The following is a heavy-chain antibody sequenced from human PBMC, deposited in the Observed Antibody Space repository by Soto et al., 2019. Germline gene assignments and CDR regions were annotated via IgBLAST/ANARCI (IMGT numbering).Heavy chain of an antibody. J-gene: IGHJ4*02. Sequence: QLQLQESGPGLVKPSETLSLTCTVSGGSISSSSYYWGWIRQPPGKGLEWIGSIYYSGSTYYNPSLKSRVTISVDTSKNQFSLKLSSVTAADTAVYYCASPGAGDYYDSSGYLTYWGQGTLVTVSS. CDR1: GGSISSSSYY. CDR2: IYYSGST. D-gene: IGHD3-22*01. CDR3: ASPGAGDYYDSSGYLTY. V-gene: IGHV4-39*01.